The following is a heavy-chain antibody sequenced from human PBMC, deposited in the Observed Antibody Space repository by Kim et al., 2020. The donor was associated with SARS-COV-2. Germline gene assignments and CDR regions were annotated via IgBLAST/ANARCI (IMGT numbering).Heavy chain of an antibody. J-gene: IGHJ4*02. CDR1: GYTFTGYF. CDR3: ARGGMDAIWLLFDS. Sequence: ASVKVSCKASGYTFTGYFMHWVRQAPGQGLEWMGWINPNSGGTNYAQKFQGRVTMTRDTSISTAYMELSSLRSDDTAVYYCARGGMDAIWLLFDSWGQGTLVTVSS. V-gene: IGHV1-2*02. D-gene: IGHD5-18*01. CDR2: INPNSGGT.